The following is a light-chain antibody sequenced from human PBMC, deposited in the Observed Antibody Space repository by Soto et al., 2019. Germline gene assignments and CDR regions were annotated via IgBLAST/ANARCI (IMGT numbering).Light chain of an antibody. CDR2: SNN. Sequence: QSVLTQPPSASGTPGQRVTISCSVSSSNIGSNTVNWYQQLPGTAPKLPIYSNNQRPSGVPARFSGSKSGTSASVASSGLQSEDEADYYCAAWDDSLNRLVFGGGTKLTVL. CDR1: SSNIGSNT. J-gene: IGLJ2*01. CDR3: AAWDDSLNRLV. V-gene: IGLV1-44*01.